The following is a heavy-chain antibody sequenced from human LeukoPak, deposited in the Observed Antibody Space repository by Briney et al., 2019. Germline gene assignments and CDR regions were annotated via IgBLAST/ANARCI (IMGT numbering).Heavy chain of an antibody. D-gene: IGHD4-11*01. J-gene: IGHJ5*02. CDR2: IYYSGST. Sequence: SETLSLTCTVSGGSISSYYWSWIRQPPGKGLEWIGYIYYSGSTNYNPSLKSRVTISVDTSKNQFSLKLSSVTAADTAVYYCARGDYSDYVWFDPWGQGTLVTVSS. CDR3: ARGDYSDYVWFDP. CDR1: GGSISSYY. V-gene: IGHV4-59*01.